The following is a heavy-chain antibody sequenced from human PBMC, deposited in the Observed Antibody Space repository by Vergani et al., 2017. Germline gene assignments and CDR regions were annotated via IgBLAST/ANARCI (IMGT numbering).Heavy chain of an antibody. Sequence: QVQLQQWGAGLLKPSETLSLTCAVYGGSFSGYYWSWIRQPPGKGLEWIGEINHSGSTNDNPSLKSRVTISVGTSKNQFSLKRSSVTAADTAVYYWASQTTYDFWSGYYPFDYWGQGTLVTVSS. V-gene: IGHV4-34*01. CDR3: ASQTTYDFWSGYYPFDY. J-gene: IGHJ4*02. CDR2: INHSGST. CDR1: GGSFSGYY. D-gene: IGHD3-3*01.